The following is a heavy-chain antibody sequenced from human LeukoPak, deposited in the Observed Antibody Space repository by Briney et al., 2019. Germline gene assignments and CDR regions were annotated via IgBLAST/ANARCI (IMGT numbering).Heavy chain of an antibody. V-gene: IGHV1-18*01. D-gene: IGHD3-9*01. CDR3: ARVWGILTGYYSWYFDY. Sequence: ASVKVSCKASGYTFTSYGISWVRQAPGQWLEWMGWICAYNGNTNYAQKLQGRVTMTTDTSTSTAYMELRSLRSDDTAVYYCARVWGILTGYYSWYFDYWGQGTLVTVSS. J-gene: IGHJ4*02. CDR2: ICAYNGNT. CDR1: GYTFTSYG.